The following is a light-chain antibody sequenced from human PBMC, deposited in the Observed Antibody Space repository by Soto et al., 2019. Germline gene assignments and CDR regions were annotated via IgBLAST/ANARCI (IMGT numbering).Light chain of an antibody. CDR2: EVT. CDR1: NSDVGGYDY. Sequence: QSVLTQPASVSGSPGQSITISCTGTNSDVGGYDYVSWYQQHPGKAPKLMIYEVTYRPSGVSNRFSGSKSGNTASLTISGLQAEDEADYYCGAYTGSNTRVFGTGTKLTVL. V-gene: IGLV2-14*01. J-gene: IGLJ1*01. CDR3: GAYTGSNTRV.